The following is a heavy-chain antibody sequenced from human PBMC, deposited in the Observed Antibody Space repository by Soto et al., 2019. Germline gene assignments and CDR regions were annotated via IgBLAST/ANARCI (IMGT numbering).Heavy chain of an antibody. Sequence: GGSLRLSCTVSGFAFNNYGINWVRQAPGQGLEWVSSISKSDYTYYSDSVTGRFTISRDNAKNSVSLQMNTLRVEDTAVYYCAREDSIIIPAVSDFWGQGTLVTVSS. D-gene: IGHD2-2*01. CDR3: AREDSIIIPAVSDF. CDR2: ISKSDYT. V-gene: IGHV3-21*01. CDR1: GFAFNNYG. J-gene: IGHJ4*02.